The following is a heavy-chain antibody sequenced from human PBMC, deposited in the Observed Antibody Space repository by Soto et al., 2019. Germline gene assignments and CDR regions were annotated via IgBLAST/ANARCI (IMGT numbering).Heavy chain of an antibody. J-gene: IGHJ6*03. CDR1: GGSISSGGYS. Sequence: SETLSLTCAVSGGSISSGGYSWSWIRQPPGKGLEWIGYIYHSGSTYNNPSLKSRVTISVDTSKNQFSLKLSSVTAADTAVYYCARHAEVGGDYYYYYYMDVWGKGTTVTVSS. V-gene: IGHV4-30-2*03. D-gene: IGHD1-26*01. CDR2: IYHSGST. CDR3: ARHAEVGGDYYYYYYMDV.